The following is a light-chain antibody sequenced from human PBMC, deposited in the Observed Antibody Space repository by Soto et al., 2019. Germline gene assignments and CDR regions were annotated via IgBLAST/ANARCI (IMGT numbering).Light chain of an antibody. CDR2: KAS. CDR3: QHYNSYSEA. Sequence: IQMTQSPSSLSVSGGDRVTITFRASQTISSWLAWYRQKPGKAPKLLIYKASTLKSGVPSRFSGSGSGTEFTLTISSLQPDDFATYYCQHYNSYSEAFGQGTKVDIK. V-gene: IGKV1-5*03. J-gene: IGKJ1*01. CDR1: QTISSW.